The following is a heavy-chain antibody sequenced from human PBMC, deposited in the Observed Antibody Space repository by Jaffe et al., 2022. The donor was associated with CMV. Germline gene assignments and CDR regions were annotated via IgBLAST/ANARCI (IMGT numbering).Heavy chain of an antibody. Sequence: EVQLVESGGGLVQPGGSLRLSCAASGFTFSSYSMNWVRQAPGKGLEWVSYISSSSSTIYYADSVKGRFTISRDNAKNSLYLQMNSLRDEDTAVYYCARGPHKYNWNYGPSDYWGQGTLVTVSS. CDR3: ARGPHKYNWNYGPSDY. CDR1: GFTFSSYS. D-gene: IGHD1-7*01. J-gene: IGHJ4*02. V-gene: IGHV3-48*02. CDR2: ISSSSSTI.